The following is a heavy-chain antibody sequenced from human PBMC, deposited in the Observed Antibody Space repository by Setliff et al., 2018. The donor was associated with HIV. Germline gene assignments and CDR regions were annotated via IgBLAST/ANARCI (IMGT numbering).Heavy chain of an antibody. CDR2: ISAYNGNT. CDR3: ARDGYYYGSGSYSSFDY. D-gene: IGHD3-10*01. V-gene: IGHV1-18*01. CDR1: GYTFINYG. J-gene: IGHJ4*02. Sequence: EASVKVSCKAFGYTFINYGISWVRQAPGQGLEWMGWISAYNGNTNYPQKLQDRVTMTTDTSTSTAYMELRSLRSDDTAVYYCARDGYYYGSGSYSSFDYWGQGTLVTVS.